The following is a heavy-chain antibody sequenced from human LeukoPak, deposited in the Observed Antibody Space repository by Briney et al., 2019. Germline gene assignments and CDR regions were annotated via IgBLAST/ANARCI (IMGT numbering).Heavy chain of an antibody. CDR1: GGSISSYY. D-gene: IGHD3-22*01. CDR3: ASTYYYDSSGYSAPFDY. V-gene: IGHV4-59*01. J-gene: IGHJ4*02. CDR2: IYYSGST. Sequence: PSETLSLTCTVSGGSISSYYWSWIRQPPGKGLEWIGYIYYSGSTNYNPSLKSRVTISVDTSKNQFSLKLSSVTAADTAVCYCASTYYYDSSGYSAPFDYWGQGTLVTVSS.